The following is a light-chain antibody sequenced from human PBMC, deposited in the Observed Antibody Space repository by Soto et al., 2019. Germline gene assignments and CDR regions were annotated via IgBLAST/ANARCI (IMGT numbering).Light chain of an antibody. J-gene: IGKJ1*01. CDR2: GAS. Sequence: EIVLTQSPGTLSFSXGERATLCCRVSHSVSSRSLAWYQQKPGQXPRLLXYGASSRATGIPDRFSGSGSGTDFTLTISRLEPEDFGVYYCQQYGSSPWTFGQGTKVDIK. CDR3: QQYGSSPWT. CDR1: HSVSSRS. V-gene: IGKV3-20*01.